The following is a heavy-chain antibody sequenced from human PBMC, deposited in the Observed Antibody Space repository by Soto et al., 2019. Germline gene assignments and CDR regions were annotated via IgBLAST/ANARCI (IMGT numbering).Heavy chain of an antibody. Sequence: ASETLSLTCTVSGGSISSYYWSWIRQPPGKGLEWIGCIYYSGSTNYNPSLKSRVAMSVDTSKNQFSLKLSSVTAADTAVYYCARVKSGSYFDSWGQGTLVTVSS. CDR3: ARVKSGSYFDS. D-gene: IGHD1-26*01. J-gene: IGHJ4*02. CDR2: IYYSGST. CDR1: GGSISSYY. V-gene: IGHV4-59*01.